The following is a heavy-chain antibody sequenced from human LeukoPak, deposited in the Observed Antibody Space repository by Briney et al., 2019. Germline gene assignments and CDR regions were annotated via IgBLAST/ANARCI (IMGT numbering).Heavy chain of an antibody. D-gene: IGHD6-6*01. CDR3: ARVSSIAARGYFDY. J-gene: IGHJ4*02. CDR2: ISSNGGST. V-gene: IGHV3-64*01. Sequence: GGSLRLSCAASGFTFSSYAMHWVRQAPGKGLEYVSAISSNGGSTYYANSVKGRFTISRDNSKNTLYLQIGSLRAEDMAVYYCARVSSIAARGYFDYWGQGTLVTVSS. CDR1: GFTFSSYA.